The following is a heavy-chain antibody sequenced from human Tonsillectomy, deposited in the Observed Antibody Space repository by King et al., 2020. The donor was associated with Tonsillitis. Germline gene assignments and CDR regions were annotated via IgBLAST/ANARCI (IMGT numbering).Heavy chain of an antibody. V-gene: IGHV5-10-1*01. CDR3: ARHHRLNRLDY. D-gene: IGHD1/OR15-1a*01. Sequence: QLVQSGAEVKKPGESLRISCKGSGYIFASYWISWVRQMPGKGLEWMGRIDPSDSYVNYSPSFQGHVTISVDKSISTAYLQWSSLKASDTAMYYCARHHRLNRLDYWGQGTLVTVSS. CDR2: IDPSDSYV. CDR1: GYIFASYW. J-gene: IGHJ4*02.